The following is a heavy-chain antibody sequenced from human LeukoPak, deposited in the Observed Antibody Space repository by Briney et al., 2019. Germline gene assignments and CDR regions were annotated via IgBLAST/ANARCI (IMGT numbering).Heavy chain of an antibody. J-gene: IGHJ5*02. D-gene: IGHD2-2*01. CDR1: GGSISSHY. CDR3: ARAGRGIVVAKNWFDP. CDR2: IYYSGST. V-gene: IGHV4-59*11. Sequence: SETLSLTCTVSGGSISSHYWSWIRQPPGKGLEWIGYIYYSGSTNYNPSLKSRVTMSVDTSKNQFSLKLSSVTAADTAVYYCARAGRGIVVAKNWFDPWGQGTLVTVSS.